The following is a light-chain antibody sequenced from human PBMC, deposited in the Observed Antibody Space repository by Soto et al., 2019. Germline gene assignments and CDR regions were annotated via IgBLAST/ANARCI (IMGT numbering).Light chain of an antibody. J-gene: IGLJ2*01. CDR1: SSDVGGYDY. CDR2: EVT. CDR3: SSYSITSTRI. V-gene: IGLV2-14*01. Sequence: QSVLTQPASVSASPGQSITISCTGTSSDVGGYDYVSWYQQHPGKAPKLMIYEVTTRPSGVSSRFSGSKSGSTASLTISGLQAEDEADYYCSSYSITSTRIFCGGTKVTVL.